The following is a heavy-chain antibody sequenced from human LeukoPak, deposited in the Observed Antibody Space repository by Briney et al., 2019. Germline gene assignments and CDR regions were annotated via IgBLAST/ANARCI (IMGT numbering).Heavy chain of an antibody. J-gene: IGHJ4*02. CDR2: ISSSGSTI. D-gene: IGHD4-17*01. Sequence: GGSLRLSCAASGFTFSSYEMNWVRQAPGKGLEWVSYISSSGSTIYYADSVKGRFTISRDNAKNSLYLQMNSLRAEDTAVYHCARDPYYGDYVVWGQGTLVTVSS. V-gene: IGHV3-48*03. CDR1: GFTFSSYE. CDR3: ARDPYYGDYVV.